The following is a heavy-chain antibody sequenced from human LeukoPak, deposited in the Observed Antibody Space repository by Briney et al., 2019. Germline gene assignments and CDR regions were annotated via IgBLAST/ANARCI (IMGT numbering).Heavy chain of an antibody. CDR2: ISGSGGST. D-gene: IGHD2-21*02. CDR3: AKSCGGDCRPHDY. Sequence: GGSLRLSCAASGFTLSNFGMSWVRQAPGKGLEWVSAISGSGGSTYYADSVKGRFTISRDNSKNTLYLQMNSLRAEGTAVYYCAKSCGGDCRPHDYWGQGTLVTVSS. V-gene: IGHV3-23*01. J-gene: IGHJ4*02. CDR1: GFTLSNFG.